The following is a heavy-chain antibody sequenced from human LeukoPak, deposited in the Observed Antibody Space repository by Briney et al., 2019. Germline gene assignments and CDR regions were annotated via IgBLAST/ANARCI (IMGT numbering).Heavy chain of an antibody. J-gene: IGHJ4*02. V-gene: IGHV4-34*01. D-gene: IGHD5-18*01. Sequence: GSLRLSCAASGFTFSSYAMSWVRQAPGKGLEWIGEINHSGSTNYNPSLKSRVTISVDTSKNQFSLKLSSVTAADTAVYYCAREVWTAMVYDYWGQGTLVTVSS. CDR2: INHSGST. CDR1: GFTFSSYA. CDR3: AREVWTAMVYDY.